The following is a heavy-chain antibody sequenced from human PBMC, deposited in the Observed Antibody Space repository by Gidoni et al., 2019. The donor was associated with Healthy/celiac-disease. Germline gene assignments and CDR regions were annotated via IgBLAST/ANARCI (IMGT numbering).Heavy chain of an antibody. J-gene: IGHJ4*02. D-gene: IGHD3-16*01. V-gene: IGHV3-30-3*01. CDR2: ISYDGSNK. CDR1: GFPFSSSA. Sequence: QVQLVESGGGVVQPGRSLRLSCAASGFPFSSSAMHWVRQAPGKGLDWVAVISYDGSNKYYADSVKGRFTISRDNSKNTLYLQMNSLRAEDTAVYYCARDCVMITFGGEALDYWGQGTLVTVSS. CDR3: ARDCVMITFGGEALDY.